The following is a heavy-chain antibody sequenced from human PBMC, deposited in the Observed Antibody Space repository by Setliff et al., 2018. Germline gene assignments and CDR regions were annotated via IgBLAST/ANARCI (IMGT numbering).Heavy chain of an antibody. CDR3: ARALGYCSRTSCYADAFDI. V-gene: IGHV4-38-2*01. CDR1: DFSISSDYY. CDR2: MYHSGST. Sequence: SETLSLTCSVSDFSISSDYYWGWIRQPPGKGLEWIGSMYHSGSTYYNPSLKSRVTISVDTSKNQFSLKLNYVTAADTAVYYCARALGYCSRTSCYADAFDIWGQGTMVTVS. J-gene: IGHJ3*02. D-gene: IGHD2-2*01.